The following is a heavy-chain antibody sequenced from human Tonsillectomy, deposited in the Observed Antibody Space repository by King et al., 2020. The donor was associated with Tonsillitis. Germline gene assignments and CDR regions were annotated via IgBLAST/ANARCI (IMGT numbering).Heavy chain of an antibody. J-gene: IGHJ4*02. V-gene: IGHV5-10-1*03. CDR1: GYSFTSYW. D-gene: IGHD1-26*01. CDR3: ARRSTLSRYSGSYYY. Sequence: VQLVESGAEVKKPGESLRISCKGSGYSFTSYWISWVRQMPGKGLEWMGRIDPSDSHTNYSPSFQGHVTISVDESISTAYLQWSSLKASDTAMYYCARRSTLSRYSGSYYYWGQETLVTVSS. CDR2: IDPSDSHT.